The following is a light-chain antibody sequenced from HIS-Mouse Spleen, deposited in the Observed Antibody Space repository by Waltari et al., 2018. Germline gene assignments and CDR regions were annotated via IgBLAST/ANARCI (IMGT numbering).Light chain of an antibody. Sequence: SSELTQDPAVSVALGQTGRITCHGGSLKRDYSSLYQQKPGQAPVLVIYGKNNRPSGIPDRFSGSSSGNTASLTITGAQAEDEADYYCNSRDSSGNHVVFGGGTKLTVL. J-gene: IGLJ2*01. CDR2: GKN. CDR1: SLKRDY. V-gene: IGLV3-19*01. CDR3: NSRDSSGNHVV.